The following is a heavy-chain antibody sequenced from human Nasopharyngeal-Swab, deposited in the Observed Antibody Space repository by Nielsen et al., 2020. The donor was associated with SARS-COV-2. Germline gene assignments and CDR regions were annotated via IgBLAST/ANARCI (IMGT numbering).Heavy chain of an antibody. J-gene: IGHJ4*02. V-gene: IGHV3-7*03. Sequence: GESLKISCAASGFTFSSYWMTWVRQAPGKGLEWVANMNPDGSETYYVDSVKGRFLISRGNAKNSLYLRMNSLRAEDTAVYYCATTPYDYVLLKRAPDYWGQGTLVTVSS. CDR3: ATTPYDYVLLKRAPDY. CDR2: MNPDGSET. D-gene: IGHD3-16*01. CDR1: GFTFSSYW.